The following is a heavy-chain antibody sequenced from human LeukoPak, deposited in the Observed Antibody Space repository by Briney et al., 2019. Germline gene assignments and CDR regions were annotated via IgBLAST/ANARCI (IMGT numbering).Heavy chain of an antibody. V-gene: IGHV3-23*01. CDR1: RVTFSNYV. D-gene: IGHD2-2*01. J-gene: IGHJ5*02. Sequence: LPGGSLRLSCAASRVTFSNYVMSWVRQAPGKGLEWVSAISGSGSSTYYADSVKGRFTIFRDNSRNTLYLQMNSLRAEDTAVYYCAKARLVVVPAFDPWGQGTLVTVSS. CDR2: ISGSGSST. CDR3: AKARLVVVPAFDP.